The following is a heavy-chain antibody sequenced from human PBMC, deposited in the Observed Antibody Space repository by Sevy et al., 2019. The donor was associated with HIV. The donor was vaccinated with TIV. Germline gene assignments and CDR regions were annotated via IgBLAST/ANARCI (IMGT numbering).Heavy chain of an antibody. CDR3: ARQSYGSGSRYSMDV. V-gene: IGHV4-4*02. D-gene: IGHD3-10*01. CDR1: GDSISSNTW. Sequence: SETLSLTCAVSGDSISSNTWWSWVRQPPAKGLEWIGEIYHSGNTNYNPSLKSRVTISVDKSKNQFSLKLNSVTAADTAVYYCARQSYGSGSRYSMDVWGQGTTVTVSS. J-gene: IGHJ6*02. CDR2: IYHSGNT.